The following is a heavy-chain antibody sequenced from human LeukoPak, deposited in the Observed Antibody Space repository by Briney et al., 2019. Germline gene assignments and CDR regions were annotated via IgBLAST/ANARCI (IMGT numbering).Heavy chain of an antibody. D-gene: IGHD2-2*01. J-gene: IGHJ3*02. V-gene: IGHV3-30*18. Sequence: GGSLRLSCAASGFTFSRYGMHWVRQAPGKGLEWVAVISYDGSNKYYADSVKGRFTISRDNSKNTLYLQMNSLRAEDTAVYYCAKDQYQLLLYAFDIWGQGTMVTVSS. CDR1: GFTFSRYG. CDR3: AKDQYQLLLYAFDI. CDR2: ISYDGSNK.